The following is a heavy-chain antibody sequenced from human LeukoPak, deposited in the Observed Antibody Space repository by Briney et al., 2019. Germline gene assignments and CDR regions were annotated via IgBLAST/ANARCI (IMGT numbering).Heavy chain of an antibody. V-gene: IGHV4-34*01. Sequence: SETVSLTCAVYGGSFSSYYWSWIRQPPGKGLEWIGEINHSGSTNYNPSLKSRVTISVDTSKNQFSLKLSSVTAADTAVYYCARDGGLNDNFDYWGQGTLVTVSS. CDR1: GGSFSSYY. J-gene: IGHJ4*02. CDR3: ARDGGLNDNFDY. CDR2: INHSGST. D-gene: IGHD3-16*01.